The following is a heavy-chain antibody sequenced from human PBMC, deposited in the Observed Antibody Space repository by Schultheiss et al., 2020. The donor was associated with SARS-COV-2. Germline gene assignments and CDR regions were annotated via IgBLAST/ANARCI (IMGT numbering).Heavy chain of an antibody. CDR1: GGSISSYY. J-gene: IGHJ6*02. CDR2: IYTSGST. Sequence: SETLSLTCTVSGGSISSYYWSWIRQPAGKGLEWIGRIYTSGSTNYNPSLKSRVTMSVDTSKNQFSLKLSSVTAADTAVYYCARVGQLVRYYYGMDVWGQGTTVTVSS. CDR3: ARVGQLVRYYYGMDV. V-gene: IGHV4-4*07. D-gene: IGHD6-6*01.